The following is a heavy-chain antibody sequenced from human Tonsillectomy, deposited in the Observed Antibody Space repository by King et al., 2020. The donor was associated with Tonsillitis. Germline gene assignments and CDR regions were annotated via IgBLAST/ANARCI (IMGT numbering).Heavy chain of an antibody. J-gene: IGHJ5*02. CDR2: INPYNANT. CDR1: GYTFTNYH. V-gene: IGHV1-18*04. Sequence: QLVQSGAEVKKPGASVKVSCKAPGYTFTNYHINWVRLAPGQGLEWMGWINPYNANTNYAQKVQDRVTMTTDTSASTAYMELRSLRSDDTAVYYCARESNNWGNWFDPWGQGTLVTVSS. D-gene: IGHD7-27*01. CDR3: ARESNNWGNWFDP.